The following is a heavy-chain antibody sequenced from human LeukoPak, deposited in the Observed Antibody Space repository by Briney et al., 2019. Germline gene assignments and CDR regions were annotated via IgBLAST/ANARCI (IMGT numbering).Heavy chain of an antibody. CDR2: IRQEGIKK. CDR1: GFIFSNYW. D-gene: IGHD4-17*01. Sequence: GGSLRLSCSASGFIFSNYWMSWLRQAPGKGLEWVANIRQEGIKKNYVDSVEGRFTISRDNAQNSVYLQMTSLRAEDTAVYYCATDTGHGYFESWGQGTLVTVSS. J-gene: IGHJ4*02. CDR3: ATDTGHGYFES. V-gene: IGHV3-7*01.